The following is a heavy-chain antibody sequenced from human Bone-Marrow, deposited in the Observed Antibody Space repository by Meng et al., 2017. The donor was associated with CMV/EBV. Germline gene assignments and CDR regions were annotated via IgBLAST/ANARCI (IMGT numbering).Heavy chain of an antibody. CDR2: IYYSGST. Sequence: SETLSLTCTVSAGSINSYSWNWIRQPPGKALEWIGYIYYSGSTYYADSVKGRFTISRDNSKNTLYLQMNSLRAEDTAVYYCAREDMYYDFWSGYQSYYYYGMDVWGQGTTVTVSS. J-gene: IGHJ6*02. D-gene: IGHD3-3*01. CDR3: AREDMYYDFWSGYQSYYYYGMDV. CDR1: AGSINSYS. V-gene: IGHV4-59*01.